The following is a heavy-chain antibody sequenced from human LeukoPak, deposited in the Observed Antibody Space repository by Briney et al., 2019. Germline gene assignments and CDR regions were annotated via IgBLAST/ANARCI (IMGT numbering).Heavy chain of an antibody. D-gene: IGHD6-19*01. J-gene: IGHJ4*02. Sequence: SETLSLTCTVSGGSISSYYWSWIRQPPGKGLEWIGYIYYSGSTNYNPSLKSRVTISVDTSKNQFSLKLSSVTAADTAVYYCARSNFGYSSGWRDWGQGTLVTVSS. CDR2: IYYSGST. CDR3: ARSNFGYSSGWRD. V-gene: IGHV4-59*08. CDR1: GGSISSYY.